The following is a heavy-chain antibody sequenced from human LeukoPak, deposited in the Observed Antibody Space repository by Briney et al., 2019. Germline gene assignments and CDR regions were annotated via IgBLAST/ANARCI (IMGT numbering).Heavy chain of an antibody. CDR2: MNPNSGNT. J-gene: IGHJ6*03. V-gene: IGHV1-8*03. CDR1: GYTFTSYD. CDR3: ARGRCSSTSCYKSGYYYYYYMDV. Sequence: ASVKVSCKASGYTFTSYDINWVRQATAQGLEWMGWMNPNSGNTGYAQKFQGRVTITRNTSISTAYMELSSLRSEDTAVYYCARGRCSSTSCYKSGYYYYYYMDVWGKGTTVTVSS. D-gene: IGHD2-2*02.